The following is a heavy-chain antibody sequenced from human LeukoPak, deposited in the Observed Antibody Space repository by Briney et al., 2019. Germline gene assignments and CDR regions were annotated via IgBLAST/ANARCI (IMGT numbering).Heavy chain of an antibody. CDR2: ISAYDGNT. V-gene: IGHV1-18*01. J-gene: IGHJ4*02. Sequence: ASVTVSCKASGYTFTSYGISWVRQAPGQGLEWMGWISAYDGNTNYAQKLQGRVTMTTDTSTSTAYMELRSLRSDDTAVYYCARVASHYDSFDYWGQGTLVTVSS. D-gene: IGHD3-22*01. CDR1: GYTFTSYG. CDR3: ARVASHYDSFDY.